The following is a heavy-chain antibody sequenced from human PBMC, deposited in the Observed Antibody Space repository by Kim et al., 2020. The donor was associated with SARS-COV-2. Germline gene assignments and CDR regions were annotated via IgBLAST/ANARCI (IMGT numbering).Heavy chain of an antibody. D-gene: IGHD1-1*01. CDR1: GDSITSNYW. CDR2: IYRDGTT. Sequence: SETLSLTCVLSGDSITSNYWWSWVRQPPGKGLEWTGEIYRDGTTNYNPSLRGRVTISLDKSKNQVSLTLTTATAVDTAIYYCARHKMSTNAFDIWGQGTTVTVSS. CDR3: ARHKMSTNAFDI. J-gene: IGHJ3*02. V-gene: IGHV4-4*02.